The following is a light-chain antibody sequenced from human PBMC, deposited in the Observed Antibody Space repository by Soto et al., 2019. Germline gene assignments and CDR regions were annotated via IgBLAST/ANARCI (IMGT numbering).Light chain of an antibody. CDR1: QSISSW. V-gene: IGKV1-5*03. CDR3: QQYNSFPYT. J-gene: IGKJ2*01. CDR2: KAS. Sequence: DIQMTQSPSTLSASVGDRVTITCRASQSISSWLAWYQQKPGKAPKLLISKASSLESWVPSSVTGSGSGTEFTLTISSLQPDDFATYYCQQYNSFPYTFGQGTKLEIK.